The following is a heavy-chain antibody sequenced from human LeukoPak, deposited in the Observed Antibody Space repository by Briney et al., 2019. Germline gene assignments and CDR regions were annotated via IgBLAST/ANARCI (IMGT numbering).Heavy chain of an antibody. CDR1: GFTFSNYA. V-gene: IGHV3-23*01. Sequence: PGGSLRLSCAASGFTFSNYAMSWVRQAPGKGLEWVSAIPGSGGGTYYADSVKGRFTISRENSKNTLYLQVNSLRAEDTAVYYCVKWGDYDVLTGYYDPDYGGQGSLVTVSS. J-gene: IGHJ4*02. CDR2: IPGSGGGT. D-gene: IGHD3-9*01. CDR3: VKWGDYDVLTGYYDPDY.